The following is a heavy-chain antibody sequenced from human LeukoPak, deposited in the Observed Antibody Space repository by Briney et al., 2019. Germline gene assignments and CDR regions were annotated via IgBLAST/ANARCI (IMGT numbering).Heavy chain of an antibody. CDR3: ARWPLVHWYFDL. CDR2: VSPNTGST. J-gene: IGHJ2*01. CDR1: GFSFSDYD. D-gene: IGHD6-6*01. V-gene: IGHV1-8*03. Sequence: ASVKVSCKASGFSFSDYDLNWVRQAPGQGLEWMGWVSPNTGSTGYAQKFQGRVTITMDTSISTAYMEMSSLRSEDTAVYYCARWPLVHWYFDLWGRGTLITVSS.